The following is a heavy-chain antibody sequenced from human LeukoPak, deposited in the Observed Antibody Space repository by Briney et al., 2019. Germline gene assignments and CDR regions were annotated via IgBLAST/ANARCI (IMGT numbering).Heavy chain of an antibody. Sequence: GGSLRLSCAASGFGFGYYDMHWVRQAPGKGLECVSAISSSGRSTYYADSVKGRFIISRDNSNNSLYLQMGSLKPEDMAVHYCARFVSSGPLWGQGTMVTVSS. CDR2: ISSSGRST. V-gene: IGHV3-64*02. CDR3: ARFVSSGPL. D-gene: IGHD3-22*01. CDR1: GFGFGYYD. J-gene: IGHJ3*01.